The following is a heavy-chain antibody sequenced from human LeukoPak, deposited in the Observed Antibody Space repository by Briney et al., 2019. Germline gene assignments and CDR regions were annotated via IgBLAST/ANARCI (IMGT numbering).Heavy chain of an antibody. CDR1: GDSITNYY. CDR3: ARSSIDSGSNFDY. CDR2: IYISGIT. D-gene: IGHD3-10*01. V-gene: IGHV4-59*10. J-gene: IGHJ4*02. Sequence: SETLSLTCSVYGDSITNYYWNWIRQPAGKGLEWIGRIYISGITNYNPSLKSRVTMSVDTSKNHFSLKLSSVTAADTAVYYCARSSIDSGSNFDYWGQGTLVTVSS.